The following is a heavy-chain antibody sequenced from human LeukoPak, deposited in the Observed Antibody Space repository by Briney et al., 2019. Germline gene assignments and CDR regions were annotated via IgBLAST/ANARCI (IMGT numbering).Heavy chain of an antibody. CDR1: GFTFSSYA. D-gene: IGHD2-2*01. J-gene: IGHJ4*02. V-gene: IGHV3-30*04. CDR2: ISYDGSNK. CDR3: ARLTQYCSSTSCYPY. Sequence: GRSLRLSCAASGFTFSSYAMHWVRQAPGKGLEWVSVISYDGSNKYYADSVKGRFTISRDNSKNTLYLQMNCLRAEDTAVYYCARLTQYCSSTSCYPYWGQGTLVTVSS.